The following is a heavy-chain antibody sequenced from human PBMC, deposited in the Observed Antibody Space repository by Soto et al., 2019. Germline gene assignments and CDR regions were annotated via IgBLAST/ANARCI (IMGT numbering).Heavy chain of an antibody. Sequence: SETLSLTCTVSGDSISNYYWSWIRQPAGKGMEWIGRIHTTENTNYNPSLRSRVTMSVDTSNNQFSLKLTSLTAADTAVYYCARALTSAAGLYFDYWGQGTLVTVSS. D-gene: IGHD6-13*01. CDR3: ARALTSAAGLYFDY. CDR1: GDSISNYY. J-gene: IGHJ4*02. V-gene: IGHV4-4*07. CDR2: IHTTENT.